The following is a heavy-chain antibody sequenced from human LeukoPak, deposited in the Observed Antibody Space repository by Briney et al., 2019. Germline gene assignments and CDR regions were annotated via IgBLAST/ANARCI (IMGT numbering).Heavy chain of an antibody. CDR1: GYTFTSYG. V-gene: IGHV1-18*01. J-gene: IGHJ3*02. CDR2: ISAYNGNT. D-gene: IGHD5-12*01. CDR3: ARGLQENLAWLQAFSAFDI. Sequence: ASVIVSCKASGYTFTSYGISWVLQAPGQGLEWMGWISAYNGNTNYAQKLQGRVTMTTDTSTSTAYMELRSLRSDDTAVYYCARGLQENLAWLQAFSAFDIWGQGTMVTVSS.